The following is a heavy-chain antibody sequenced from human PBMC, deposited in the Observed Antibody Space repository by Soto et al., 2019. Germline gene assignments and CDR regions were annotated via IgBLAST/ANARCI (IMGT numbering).Heavy chain of an antibody. J-gene: IGHJ4*02. Sequence: QVQLQQWGAGLLKPSETLSLTCAVYGGSFSGYYWSWIRQPPGKGLEWIGEINHSGSTNYNPSLNGRVTISVDTSKTPFSLKLSSVTAADTAVYYCARGPRAGGWYDTGSYFDYWGQGTLVTVSS. CDR2: INHSGST. CDR3: ARGPRAGGWYDTGSYFDY. V-gene: IGHV4-34*01. CDR1: GGSFSGYY. D-gene: IGHD6-19*01.